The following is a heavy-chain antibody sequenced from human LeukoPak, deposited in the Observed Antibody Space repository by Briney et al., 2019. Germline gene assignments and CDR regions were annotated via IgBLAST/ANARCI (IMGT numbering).Heavy chain of an antibody. Sequence: ASVKVSCKASGYIFTSYGISWVRQAPGQGLEWVGWINTYNGNANYAQKPQGRVSMTTDTSTSTAYMELRSLRSDDTAVYYCARATPTDSSSWYVFKGGQKTHDYWGQGTLVTVSS. J-gene: IGHJ4*02. D-gene: IGHD6-13*01. CDR2: INTYNGNA. CDR1: GYIFTSYG. CDR3: ARATPTDSSSWYVFKGGQKTHDY. V-gene: IGHV1-18*01.